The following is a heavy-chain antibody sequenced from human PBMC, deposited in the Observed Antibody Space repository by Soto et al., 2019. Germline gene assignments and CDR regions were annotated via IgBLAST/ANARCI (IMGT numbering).Heavy chain of an antibody. D-gene: IGHD3-22*01. Sequence: PGGSLRLSCAASGFTFSSYGMHWVRQAPGKGLEWVAVISYEGSNKYYADSVKGRFTISRDNSKNTLYLQMNSLRAEDTAVYYCAKEHSSGYYYYYSGMDVWGQGTTVTVSS. CDR3: AKEHSSGYYYYYSGMDV. CDR1: GFTFSSYG. V-gene: IGHV3-30*18. CDR2: ISYEGSNK. J-gene: IGHJ6*02.